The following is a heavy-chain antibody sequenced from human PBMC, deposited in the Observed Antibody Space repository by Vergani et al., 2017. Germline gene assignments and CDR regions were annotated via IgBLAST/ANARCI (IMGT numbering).Heavy chain of an antibody. CDR2: IHTSGST. Sequence: QVQLQESGPGLVKPSQTLSLTCTVSGGSINSHNYYWSWLRQPAGKGLEWIGRIHTSGSTNYNPSLKSRVTMSEDTSKNQFSLNLTSVTAADTAVYFCARGSCLGGSCYNPLFDYWGQGILVTVSS. V-gene: IGHV4-61*02. CDR1: GGSINSHNYY. CDR3: ARGSCLGGSCYNPLFDY. J-gene: IGHJ4*02. D-gene: IGHD2-15*01.